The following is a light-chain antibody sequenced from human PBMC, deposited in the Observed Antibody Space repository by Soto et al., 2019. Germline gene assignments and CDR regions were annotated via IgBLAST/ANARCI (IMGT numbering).Light chain of an antibody. CDR1: SSDVGAYDY. CDR3: SSYTTRSTHVV. CDR2: EVS. Sequence: QSVLTQPASVSGSPGQSITISCTGTSSDVGAYDYVSWFQQHPGKAPKLIIYEVSYRPSGVSSRFSGSKSGNRASLTISGLQAEDEADYYCSSYTTRSTHVVFGGRTKLTVL. J-gene: IGLJ2*01. V-gene: IGLV2-14*01.